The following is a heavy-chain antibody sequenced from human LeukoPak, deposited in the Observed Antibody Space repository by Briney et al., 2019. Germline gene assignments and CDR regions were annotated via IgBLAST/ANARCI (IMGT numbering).Heavy chain of an antibody. J-gene: IGHJ3*02. D-gene: IGHD2-15*01. CDR3: ARDMIFKGYCSGGSCTHAFDI. V-gene: IGHV1-18*01. CDR1: GGTFSSYA. Sequence: ASVKVSCKASGGTFSSYAISWVRQAPGQGLEWMGWISAYNGNTNYAQKLQGRVTMTTDTSTSTAYMELRSLRSDDTAVYYCARDMIFKGYCSGGSCTHAFDIWGQGTMVTASS. CDR2: ISAYNGNT.